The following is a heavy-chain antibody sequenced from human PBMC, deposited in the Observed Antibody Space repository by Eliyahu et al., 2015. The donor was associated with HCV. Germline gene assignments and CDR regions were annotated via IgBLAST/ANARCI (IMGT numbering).Heavy chain of an antibody. Sequence: QVQLVESGGGLVKPGGSLXLSCAASGFTFXXYXXXWIRQAPGKGLEWVSYISSSGSTIYYADSVKGRFTISRDNAKNSLYLQMNSLRAEDTAVYYCARVGKLLDWSNRGPPYFDYWGQGTLVTVSS. CDR2: ISSSGSTI. D-gene: IGHD3/OR15-3a*01. V-gene: IGHV3-11*04. CDR1: GFTFXXYX. CDR3: ARVGKLLDWSNRGPPYFDY. J-gene: IGHJ4*02.